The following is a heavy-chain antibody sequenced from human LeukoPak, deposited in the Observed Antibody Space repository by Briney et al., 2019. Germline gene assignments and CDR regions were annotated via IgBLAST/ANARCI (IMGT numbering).Heavy chain of an antibody. J-gene: IGHJ4*02. CDR3: AKDYDYGAHY. V-gene: IGHV3-48*04. CDR1: GFTFSSYS. CDR2: ISSSSSTI. Sequence: GGSLRLSCAASGFTFSSYSMNWIRQAPGKGLEWVSYISSSSSTIYYADSVKGRFTISRDNAKNSLYLQMNSLRAEDTAVYYCAKDYDYGAHYWGQGTLVTVSS. D-gene: IGHD4-17*01.